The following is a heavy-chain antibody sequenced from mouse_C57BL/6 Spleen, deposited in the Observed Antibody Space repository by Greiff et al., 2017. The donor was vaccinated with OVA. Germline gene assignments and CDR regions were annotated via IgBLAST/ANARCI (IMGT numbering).Heavy chain of an antibody. CDR3: TRDYYDYGYAMDY. CDR2: IDPETGGT. J-gene: IGHJ4*01. CDR1: GYTFTDYE. V-gene: IGHV1-15*01. D-gene: IGHD2-4*01. Sequence: VQLQQSGAELVRPGASVTLSCKASGYTFTDYEMHWVKQTPVHGLEWIGAIDPETGGTAYNQKFKGKAILTADKSSSTAYMELRSLTSEDSAVYYCTRDYYDYGYAMDYWGQGTSVTVSS.